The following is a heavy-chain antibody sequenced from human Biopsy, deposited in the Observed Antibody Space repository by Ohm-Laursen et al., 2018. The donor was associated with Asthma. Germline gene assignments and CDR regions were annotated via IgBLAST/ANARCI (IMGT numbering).Heavy chain of an antibody. CDR2: ISTASSFI. J-gene: IGHJ1*01. CDR3: ARIGPEWELPGREYSLHH. Sequence: GSLRLSCTASGFTFDDYAMYWVRQGPGKGLEWVASISTASSFIYYADSVRGRFTTSRDNARNSVYLQMNSLRAEDTALYYCARIGPEWELPGREYSLHHWGEGTLVTVSS. V-gene: IGHV3-21*01. D-gene: IGHD1-26*01. CDR1: GFTFDDYA.